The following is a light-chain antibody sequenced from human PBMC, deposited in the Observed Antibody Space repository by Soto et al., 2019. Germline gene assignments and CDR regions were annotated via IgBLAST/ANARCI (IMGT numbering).Light chain of an antibody. J-gene: IGKJ3*01. Sequence: EIVMTQSPATLSVSPGERATLSCRASQSISSNLAWYQQKPGQAPRLLIYGASTRATGLPARFSGSGSGTEFTLTISSLQSEDFAVYYCQQYNIWPRAFGPGTKVDIK. V-gene: IGKV3-15*01. CDR2: GAS. CDR3: QQYNIWPRA. CDR1: QSISSN.